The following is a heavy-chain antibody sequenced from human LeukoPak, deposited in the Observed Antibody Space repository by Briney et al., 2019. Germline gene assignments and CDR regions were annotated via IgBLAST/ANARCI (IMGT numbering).Heavy chain of an antibody. CDR3: ARDRGPSYGYSGFDS. J-gene: IGHJ4*02. Sequence: SETLSLTCAVYGGSFSGYYWSWIRQPPGKGLEWIGEINHSGSTNYNPSLKSRVTISVETSKNQFSLKLSSVTAGGAAVYYWARDRGPSYGYSGFDSWGQGTLVTVSS. CDR1: GGSFSGYY. V-gene: IGHV4-34*01. CDR2: INHSGST. D-gene: IGHD5-18*01.